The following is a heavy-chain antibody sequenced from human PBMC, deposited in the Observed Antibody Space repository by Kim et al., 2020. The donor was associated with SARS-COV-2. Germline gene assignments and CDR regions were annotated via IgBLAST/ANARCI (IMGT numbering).Heavy chain of an antibody. CDR3: VRAGNSFDI. Sequence: SKVFYADSVKGRFTISRDNSKNTLFLQMNSLRAEDTAVYYCVRAGNSFDIWGQGTMVAVSS. V-gene: IGHV3-33*01. CDR2: SKV. J-gene: IGHJ3*02.